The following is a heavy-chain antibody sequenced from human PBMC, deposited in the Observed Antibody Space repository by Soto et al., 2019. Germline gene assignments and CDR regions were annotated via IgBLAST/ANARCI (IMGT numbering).Heavy chain of an antibody. D-gene: IGHD3-22*01. CDR1: GGTFSSYA. J-gene: IGHJ4*02. Sequence: SVKVSCKASGGTFSSYAISWVRQAPGQGLEWMGGIIPIFGTANYAQKFQGRVTITADKSTSTAYMELSSLRSEDTAVYYCARWEYYYDSSGYYFDYWGQGTMVTVYS. CDR2: IIPIFGTA. CDR3: ARWEYYYDSSGYYFDY. V-gene: IGHV1-69*06.